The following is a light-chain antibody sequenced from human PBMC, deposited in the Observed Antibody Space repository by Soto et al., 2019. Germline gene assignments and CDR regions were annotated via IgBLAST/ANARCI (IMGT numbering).Light chain of an antibody. CDR1: QSISSY. V-gene: IGKV1-39*01. J-gene: IGKJ1*01. CDR3: QHSYSNPPWT. CDR2: AAS. Sequence: DIQMTQSPSSLSASVGDRVTITCRASQSISSYLNWYQQKPGKAPKLLIYAASSLQSGVPSRFSGSGSGTDFTLTISSLQPEDFATYYCQHSYSNPPWTFGQGTKVEIK.